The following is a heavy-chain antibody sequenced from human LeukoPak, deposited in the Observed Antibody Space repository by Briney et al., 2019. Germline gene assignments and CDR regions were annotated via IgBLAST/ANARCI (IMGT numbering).Heavy chain of an antibody. CDR3: ARGSIPWAYMDV. CDR1: GFTFSSYW. V-gene: IGHV3-74*01. D-gene: IGHD2-2*02. J-gene: IGHJ6*03. Sequence: GGSLRLSCAASGFTFSSYWMHWVRQAPRKGLVWVSRINSDGSSTSYADSVKGRFTISRDNAKNTLYLQMNSLRAEDTAVYYCARGSIPWAYMDVWGKGTTVTVSS. CDR2: INSDGSST.